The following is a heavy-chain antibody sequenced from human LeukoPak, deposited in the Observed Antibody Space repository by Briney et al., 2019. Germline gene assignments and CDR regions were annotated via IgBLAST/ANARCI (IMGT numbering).Heavy chain of an antibody. Sequence: PGGSLRLSCAATGFSFSDYYMNWFRQVPGKGLEWVSVIYSGGSTYYADSVKGRFTISRDNSKNTLYLQMNSLRAEDTAVYYCARALHNYGDYGLGYWGQGTLVTVSS. CDR2: IYSGGST. CDR1: GFSFSDYY. V-gene: IGHV3-53*01. D-gene: IGHD4-17*01. CDR3: ARALHNYGDYGLGY. J-gene: IGHJ4*02.